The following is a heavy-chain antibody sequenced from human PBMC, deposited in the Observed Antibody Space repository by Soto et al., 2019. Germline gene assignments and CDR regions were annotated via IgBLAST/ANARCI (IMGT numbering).Heavy chain of an antibody. CDR2: ISPYNGKT. J-gene: IGHJ4*02. CDR3: ARDFKRITQAGSLDR. Sequence: ASVKVSCKASGYDFSNYGISWVRQAPGHGLEWMGWISPYNGKTNYPQKLQDRLTMTTDTSTSTAYMELGPLTSVDTAVYYCARDFKRITQAGSLDRWGQGTLVTVSS. CDR1: GYDFSNYG. V-gene: IGHV1-18*01. D-gene: IGHD6-19*01.